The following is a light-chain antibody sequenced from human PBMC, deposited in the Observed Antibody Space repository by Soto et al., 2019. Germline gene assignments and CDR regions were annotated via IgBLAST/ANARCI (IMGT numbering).Light chain of an antibody. Sequence: DIQMAHSTSSVSASVGDRVTITCXASQGISTWLAWYQHKPGKAPNLLIYDASTLMSGVPSRFSGSGSGTEFTLTIRSLQPGDFATYYCQQSETYPLTFGQGTRLEIK. CDR1: QGISTW. V-gene: IGKV1-5*01. CDR2: DAS. CDR3: QQSETYPLT. J-gene: IGKJ5*01.